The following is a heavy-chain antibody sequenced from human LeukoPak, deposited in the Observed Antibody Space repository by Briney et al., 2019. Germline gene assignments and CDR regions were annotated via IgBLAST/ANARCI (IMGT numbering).Heavy chain of an antibody. V-gene: IGHV4-59*01. D-gene: IGHD1-26*01. CDR2: IYYSGST. Sequence: SETLSLTCTVSGGSISGYYWSWIRQPPGKGLEWTAYIYYSGSTSYNPSLKSRVTISMNTSKNQFSLKLNSVTAADTAVYYCARGPGGGSYSDAFDVWGQGTMVTVSS. CDR3: ARGPGGGSYSDAFDV. CDR1: GGSISGYY. J-gene: IGHJ3*01.